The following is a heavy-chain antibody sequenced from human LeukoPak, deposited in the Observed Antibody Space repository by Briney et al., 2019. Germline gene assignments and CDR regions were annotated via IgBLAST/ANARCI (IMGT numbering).Heavy chain of an antibody. CDR2: IYYSGST. J-gene: IGHJ6*03. V-gene: IGHV4-59*01. Sequence: PSETLSLTCTVSGGSISSYYWSWIRQPPGKGLEWIGYIYYSGSTYYNPSLKSRVTISVDTSKNQFSLKLSSVTAADTAVYYCARGQSDGYSWSYYYYYYMDVWGKGTTVTVSS. CDR1: GGSISSYY. CDR3: ARGQSDGYSWSYYYYYYMDV. D-gene: IGHD5-24*01.